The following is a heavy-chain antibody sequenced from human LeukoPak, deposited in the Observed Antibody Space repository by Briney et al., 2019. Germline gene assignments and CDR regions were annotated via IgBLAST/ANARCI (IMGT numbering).Heavy chain of an antibody. Sequence: GASVKVACKVSGYTLTELSMHWVRQAPGKGLEWMGGFDPEDGETIYAQKFQGRVTMTEDTSTDTAYMELSSLRSEDTAVYYCATDLSWSWFKFDYWGQGTLVTVSS. D-gene: IGHD1-26*01. V-gene: IGHV1-24*01. J-gene: IGHJ4*02. CDR3: ATDLSWSWFKFDY. CDR1: GYTLTELS. CDR2: FDPEDGET.